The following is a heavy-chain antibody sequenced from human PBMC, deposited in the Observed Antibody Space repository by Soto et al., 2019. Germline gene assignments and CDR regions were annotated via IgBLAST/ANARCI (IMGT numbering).Heavy chain of an antibody. Sequence: GGSLRLSCAASGFTFSSYGMHWVRQAPGKGLEWVAVISYDGSNKYYADSVKGRFTISRDNSKNTLYLQMNSLRAEDTAVYYCAKDQLRFLEWLPFPYFDYWGQGTLVTVSS. CDR2: ISYDGSNK. V-gene: IGHV3-30*18. J-gene: IGHJ4*02. CDR1: GFTFSSYG. CDR3: AKDQLRFLEWLPFPYFDY. D-gene: IGHD3-3*01.